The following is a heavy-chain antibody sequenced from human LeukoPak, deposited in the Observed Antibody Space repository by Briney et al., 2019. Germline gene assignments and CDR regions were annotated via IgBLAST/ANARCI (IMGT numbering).Heavy chain of an antibody. Sequence: SVKVSCKASGGTFSSYAISWVRQAPGQGLEWMGGIIPIFGTANYAQKFQGRVTITAHESTSTAYMELSSLRSEDTAVYYCARDIDPNTYRSRWSDPCGQGTLVTVSS. CDR2: IIPIFGTA. V-gene: IGHV1-69*01. CDR3: ARDIDPNTYRSRWSDP. D-gene: IGHD6-13*01. CDR1: GGTFSSYA. J-gene: IGHJ5*02.